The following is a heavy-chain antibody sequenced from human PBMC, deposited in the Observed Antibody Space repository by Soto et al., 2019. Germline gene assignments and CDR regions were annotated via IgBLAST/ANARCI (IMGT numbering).Heavy chain of an antibody. CDR1: GGSISSSSYY. CDR3: ARRLDPTANDAFDI. Sequence: SETLSLTCTVSGGSISSSSYYWGWIRQPPGKGLEWIGSIYYSGSTYYNPSLKSRVTISVDTSKNQFSLKLSSVTAADTAVYYCARRLDPTANDAFDIWGQGTMVTVSS. V-gene: IGHV4-39*01. J-gene: IGHJ3*02. D-gene: IGHD2-21*02. CDR2: IYYSGST.